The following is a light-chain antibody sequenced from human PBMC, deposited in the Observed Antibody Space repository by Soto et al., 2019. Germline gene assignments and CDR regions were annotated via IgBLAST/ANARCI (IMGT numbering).Light chain of an antibody. Sequence: AMMRSAATLSVTRWEKATLSGRAGQSVSSNLAWYQQKPGQAPRLLIYSASTRATGIPARFSGSGSGTESTLAILSLQSEDFAVYYCPQYNNWITFGHGTRLEIK. CDR3: PQYNNWIT. CDR1: QSVSSN. J-gene: IGKJ5*01. V-gene: IGKV3-15*01. CDR2: SAS.